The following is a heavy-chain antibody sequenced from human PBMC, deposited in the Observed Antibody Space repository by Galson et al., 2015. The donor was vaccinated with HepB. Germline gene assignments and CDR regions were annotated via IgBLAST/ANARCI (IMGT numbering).Heavy chain of an antibody. CDR1: GFTVSNNY. V-gene: IGHV3-66*01. D-gene: IGHD3-10*01. Sequence: SLRLSCAASGFTVSNNYMKWVRQAPGKGLEWVSLIYSGGSTYYADSVKGRFTISRDSSKNTLYLEMNSLRTEDTAIYYCARTGAPRGEIPGDYWGQGTLVTVSS. CDR2: IYSGGST. J-gene: IGHJ4*02. CDR3: ARTGAPRGEIPGDY.